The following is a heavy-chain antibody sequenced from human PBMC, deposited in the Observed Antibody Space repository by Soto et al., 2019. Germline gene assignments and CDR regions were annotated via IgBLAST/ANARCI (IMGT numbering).Heavy chain of an antibody. Sequence: QLQLVQSGSEVRKPGSSVNVSCKASGGTFSTYAISWLRQAPGQGPEWMGGIIPMFGTPNYAQKFQGRVTITAAASTLAAYMDLGRLRPDDTAVYYCARRTMAGRSRLEWWVELSDWGQGTLVSVSS. CDR3: ARRTMAGRSRLEWWVELSD. CDR2: IIPMFGTP. D-gene: IGHD2-15*01. J-gene: IGHJ4*01. V-gene: IGHV1-69*01. CDR1: GGTFSTYA.